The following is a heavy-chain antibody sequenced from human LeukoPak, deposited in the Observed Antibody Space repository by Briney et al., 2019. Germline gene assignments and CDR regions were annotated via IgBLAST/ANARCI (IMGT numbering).Heavy chain of an antibody. CDR3: ARANFLYCSSSTCLFDY. D-gene: IGHD2-2*01. CDR2: INPNDGDT. CDR1: GSPFTDYY. V-gene: IGHV1-2*02. J-gene: IGHJ4*02. Sequence: PGASVKFSCKASGSPFTDYYMHWVRQAPGQGFEWMGWINPNDGDTNHAQKFQGRVTMTRDTSISTAHMEVSRLRSDDTAVYYCARANFLYCSSSTCLFDYWGQGTLVTVSS.